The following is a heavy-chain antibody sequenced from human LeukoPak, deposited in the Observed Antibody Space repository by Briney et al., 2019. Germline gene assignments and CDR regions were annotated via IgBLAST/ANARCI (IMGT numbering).Heavy chain of an antibody. CDR1: GFTFSSHA. Sequence: PGGSLRLSCAASGFTFSSHAMSWVRQAPGKGLEWVSAISGSGGSTYYADSVKGRFTISRDNSKNTLYLQMNSLRAEDTAVYYCAKHRGYSYGYYFDYWGQGTLVTVSS. D-gene: IGHD5-18*01. CDR3: AKHRGYSYGYYFDY. J-gene: IGHJ4*02. V-gene: IGHV3-23*01. CDR2: ISGSGGST.